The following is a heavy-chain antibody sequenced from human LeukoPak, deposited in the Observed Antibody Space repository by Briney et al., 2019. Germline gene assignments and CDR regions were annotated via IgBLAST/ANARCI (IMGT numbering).Heavy chain of an antibody. Sequence: SETLSLTCTVSGGSISSSSYYWGWIRQPPGKGLEWIGSIYYSGRTYYNPSLKSRVTISVDTSKNQFSLKLSSVTAADTAVYYCARLPYSSSWYLSHYFDYWGQGTLVSVSS. V-gene: IGHV4-39*01. CDR1: GGSISSSSYY. J-gene: IGHJ4*02. CDR2: IYYSGRT. CDR3: ARLPYSSSWYLSHYFDY. D-gene: IGHD6-13*01.